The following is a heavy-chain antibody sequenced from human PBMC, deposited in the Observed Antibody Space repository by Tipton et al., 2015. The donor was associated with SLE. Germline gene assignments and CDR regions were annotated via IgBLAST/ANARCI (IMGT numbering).Heavy chain of an antibody. D-gene: IGHD6-19*01. CDR1: GGSFSGYY. CDR3: ARDHPVAGPFDY. J-gene: IGHJ4*02. V-gene: IGHV4-4*07. Sequence: TLSLTCAVYGGSFSGYYCSWIRQPAGKGLEWIGRIYTSGSTNYNPSLKSRVTMSVETSKNQFSLKLSSVTAADTAVYYCARDHPVAGPFDYWGQGTLVTVSS. CDR2: IYTSGST.